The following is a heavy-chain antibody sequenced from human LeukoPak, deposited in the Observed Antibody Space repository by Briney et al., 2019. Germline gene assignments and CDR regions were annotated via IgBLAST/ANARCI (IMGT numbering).Heavy chain of an antibody. Sequence: GGSLRLSCAASVFTFSSYSMHWVRQAPGKGLEWVSCISSSSSYIYYADSVKGRFTISRDNAKNSLYLQMNSLRAEDTAVYYCARDLLRALYSSGWYEAGYWGQGTLVTVSS. CDR3: ARDLLRALYSSGWYEAGY. CDR2: ISSSSSYI. J-gene: IGHJ4*02. CDR1: VFTFSSYS. D-gene: IGHD6-19*01. V-gene: IGHV3-21*01.